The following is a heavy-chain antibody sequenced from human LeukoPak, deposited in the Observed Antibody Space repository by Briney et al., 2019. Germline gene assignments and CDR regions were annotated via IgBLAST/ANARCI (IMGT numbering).Heavy chain of an antibody. V-gene: IGHV3-7*01. D-gene: IGHD3-9*01. Sequence: GGSLRLSCAASGFTFSSYWMSWVRQAPGKGLEWVANINQDGSAQYYVDSVKGQFTISRDNAKNSLYLQMNSLRVEDTAVYYCARDSESWTETGPRFDYWGQGTLVTVSS. J-gene: IGHJ4*02. CDR3: ARDSESWTETGPRFDY. CDR1: GFTFSSYW. CDR2: INQDGSAQ.